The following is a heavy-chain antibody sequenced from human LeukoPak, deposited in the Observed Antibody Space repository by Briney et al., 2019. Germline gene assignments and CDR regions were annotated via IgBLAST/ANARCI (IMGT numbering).Heavy chain of an antibody. J-gene: IGHJ4*02. V-gene: IGHV4-34*01. Sequence: SETLSLTWAVYGGSFSGYYWSWIRQPPGKGLEWIGEINHSGSTNYNPSLKSRVTISVDTSKNQFSLKLSSVTAADTAVYYCARGGSIAAAGRPVDYWGQGTLVTVSS. CDR1: GGSFSGYY. D-gene: IGHD6-13*01. CDR2: INHSGST. CDR3: ARGGSIAAAGRPVDY.